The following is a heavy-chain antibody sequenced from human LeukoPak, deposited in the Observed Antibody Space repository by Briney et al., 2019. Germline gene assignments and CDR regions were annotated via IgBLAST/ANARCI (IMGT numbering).Heavy chain of an antibody. Sequence: EASVKVSCKASGYTFTGYYMHWVRQAPGQGLEWMGWINPNSGGTNYAQKFQGRVTMTRDTSISTAYMELSRLRSDDTAVYYCARDRGYSSGWYEAKDYWGQGTLVTVSS. CDR3: ARDRGYSSGWYEAKDY. CDR1: GYTFTGYY. V-gene: IGHV1-2*02. D-gene: IGHD6-19*01. CDR2: INPNSGGT. J-gene: IGHJ4*02.